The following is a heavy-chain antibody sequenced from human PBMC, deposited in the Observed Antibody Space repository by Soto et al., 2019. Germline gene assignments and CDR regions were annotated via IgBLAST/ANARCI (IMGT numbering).Heavy chain of an antibody. CDR1: GYTFTSYD. V-gene: IGHV1-8*01. CDR3: ARGRLIAARARGWFDP. Sequence: QVQLVQSGAEVKKPGASVKVSCKASGYTFTSYDINWVRQATGQGLEWMGWMNPNSGNTGYAQKFQGRVTMTRNTSIRTAYMELSSLRSEDTAVYYCARGRLIAARARGWFDPWGQGTLVTVSS. J-gene: IGHJ5*02. CDR2: MNPNSGNT. D-gene: IGHD6-6*01.